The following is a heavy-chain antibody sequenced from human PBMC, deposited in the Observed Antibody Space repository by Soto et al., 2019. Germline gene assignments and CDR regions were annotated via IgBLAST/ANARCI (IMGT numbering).Heavy chain of an antibody. CDR3: AKSVYNWDDGFFAY. V-gene: IGHV3-30*18. J-gene: IGHJ4*02. CDR2: ISYDGINK. Sequence: QVQLVESGGGVVQPGRSLRLSCAASGFIFSSYGMHWVRQAPGKGLEWVAVISYDGINKYYSDSVKGRFTISRDNSKNTPYLQMNSLRAEDTAVYYCAKSVYNWDDGFFAYWGQGTLVTVSS. CDR1: GFIFSSYG. D-gene: IGHD1-1*01.